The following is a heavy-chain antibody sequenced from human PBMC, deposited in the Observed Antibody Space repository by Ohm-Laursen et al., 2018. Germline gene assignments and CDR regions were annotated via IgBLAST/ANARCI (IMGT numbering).Heavy chain of an antibody. V-gene: IGHV1-2*02. D-gene: IGHD6-25*01. Sequence: ASVKVSCKVSGYIFTGYYMHWVRQAPGQGPEWMGWINPDSGGTKYGQKFQGRVTMTRDTSITTLYMELNSLTFDDTAVYYCARAQYSSGVGVFDYWGQGTLVTVSS. J-gene: IGHJ4*02. CDR1: GYIFTGYY. CDR2: INPDSGGT. CDR3: ARAQYSSGVGVFDY.